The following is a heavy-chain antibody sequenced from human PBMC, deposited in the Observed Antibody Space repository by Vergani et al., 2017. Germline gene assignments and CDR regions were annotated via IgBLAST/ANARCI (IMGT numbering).Heavy chain of an antibody. CDR2: IWYDGSNK. V-gene: IGHV3-33*01. D-gene: IGHD6-19*01. CDR3: ARGVAGAYYFDY. CDR1: GFTFSSYG. J-gene: IGHJ4*02. Sequence: QVQLVESGGGVVQPGRSLRLSCAASGFTFSSYGMHWVRQAPGKGLEWVAVIWYDGSNKYYADSVKGRFTISRDNSKNTLYLQMNSLRAEDTAVYYCARGVAGAYYFDYWGQGTLVTVSS.